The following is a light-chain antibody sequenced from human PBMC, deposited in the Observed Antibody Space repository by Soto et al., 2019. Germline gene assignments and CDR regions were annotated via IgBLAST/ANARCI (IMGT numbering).Light chain of an antibody. CDR1: QSISSW. V-gene: IGKV1-5*01. CDR2: DAS. Sequence: DIQMTQSPSTLSASVGDRVTITCRASQSISSWLAWYQQKPGKAPKLLIYDASSLESGVPSRFSGSGSGTKFTLTISSLQPDNFAPYYCQQYNSYPGTSAQGPRVDTK. J-gene: IGKJ1*01. CDR3: QQYNSYPGT.